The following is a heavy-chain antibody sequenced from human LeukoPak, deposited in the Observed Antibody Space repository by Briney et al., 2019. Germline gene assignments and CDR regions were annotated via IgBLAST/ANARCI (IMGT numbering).Heavy chain of an antibody. V-gene: IGHV3-30*18. CDR3: AKESYDYVWGSYRSLDV. CDR2: ISYDGSNE. CDR1: GFTFSSYG. D-gene: IGHD3-16*02. Sequence: QAGGSLRLSCAASGFTFSSYGMHWVRQAPGKGLEWVAVISYDGSNEYYADSVKGRFTISRDNSKNTLYLQMNSLRAEDTAVYYCAKESYDYVWGSYRSLDVWGQGTTVTVSS. J-gene: IGHJ6*02.